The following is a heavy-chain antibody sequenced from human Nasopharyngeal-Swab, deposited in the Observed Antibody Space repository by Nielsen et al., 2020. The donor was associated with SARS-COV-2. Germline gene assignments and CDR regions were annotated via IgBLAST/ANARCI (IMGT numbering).Heavy chain of an antibody. CDR3: ARGSRRYMAPGY. Sequence: SETLSLTCAVYGGSFSGYYWSWIRQPPGKGLEWIGEINHSGSTNYIPSLKSRVTISVDTSKNQFSLKLSSVTAADTAVYYCARGSRRYMAPGYWGQGTLVTVSS. V-gene: IGHV4-34*01. D-gene: IGHD5-12*01. CDR2: INHSGST. J-gene: IGHJ4*02. CDR1: GGSFSGYY.